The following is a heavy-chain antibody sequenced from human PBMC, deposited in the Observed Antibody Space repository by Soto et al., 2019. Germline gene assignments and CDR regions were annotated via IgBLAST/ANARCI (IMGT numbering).Heavy chain of an antibody. D-gene: IGHD6-13*01. Sequence: QVQLVESGGGVVQPGRSLRLSCAASGFTFSSYGMHWVRQAPGKGLEWVAVISYHGSNKYYADSVKGRFTISRDNSKNTLYLQMNSLRAEDTAVYYCASAGFDLWGRGTLVTVSS. J-gene: IGHJ2*01. CDR2: ISYHGSNK. CDR3: ASAGFDL. CDR1: GFTFSSYG. V-gene: IGHV3-30*03.